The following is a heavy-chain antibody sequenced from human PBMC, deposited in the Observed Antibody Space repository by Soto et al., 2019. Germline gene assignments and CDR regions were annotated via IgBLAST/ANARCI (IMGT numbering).Heavy chain of an antibody. J-gene: IGHJ6*02. CDR1: GYTFTGYY. CDR3: ASDMNSSGWYLGYYYYYGMDV. D-gene: IGHD6-19*01. CDR2: INPNSGCT. Sequence: QVQLVQSGAEVKKPGASVKVSCKASGYTFTGYYMNWVRQAPGQGLEWMGWINPNSGCTNYAQKFQGRVTMTRDTSISTAYMELSRLRSDDTAVYYCASDMNSSGWYLGYYYYYGMDVWGQGTTVTVSS. V-gene: IGHV1-2*02.